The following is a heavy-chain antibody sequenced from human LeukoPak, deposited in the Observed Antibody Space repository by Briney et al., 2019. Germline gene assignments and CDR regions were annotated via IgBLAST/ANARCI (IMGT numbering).Heavy chain of an antibody. CDR2: FHITGST. V-gene: IGHV4-4*07. CDR3: ASMSQPSGSFDL. Sequence: SETLSLTCTVSGDSISSYYWSWIRQPAGKGLEWIGRFHITGSTTYNPSLKSRVSISVDTSRNQFSLKLRSVTAADTAVYYCASMSQPSGSFDLWGQGTPVTVSS. J-gene: IGHJ4*02. D-gene: IGHD3-10*01. CDR1: GDSISSYY.